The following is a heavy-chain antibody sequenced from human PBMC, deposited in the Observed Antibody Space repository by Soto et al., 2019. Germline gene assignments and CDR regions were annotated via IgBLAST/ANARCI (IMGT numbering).Heavy chain of an antibody. CDR3: ARDYYDILTGYYEAPGPSYYYYGMDV. V-gene: IGHV1-46*01. Sequence: ASVKVSCKASGYTFTSYYMHWVRQAPGQGLEGMGIINPSGGSTSYAQKFQGRVTMTRDTSTSTVYMELSSLRSEDTAVYYCARDYYDILTGYYEAPGPSYYYYGMDVWGQGTTVTVSS. CDR2: INPSGGST. D-gene: IGHD3-9*01. CDR1: GYTFTSYY. J-gene: IGHJ6*02.